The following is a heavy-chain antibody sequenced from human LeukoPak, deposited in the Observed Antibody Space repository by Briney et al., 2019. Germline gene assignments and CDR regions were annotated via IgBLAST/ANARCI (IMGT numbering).Heavy chain of an antibody. CDR2: INTGKGNT. CDR1: GYTFTDYA. CDR3: AGDHVVGLAPFDP. J-gene: IGHJ5*02. Sequence: PMASVNVSCKASGYTFTDYAMHWVRQAPGERLEWMGWINTGKGNTKYSQKFQGRVTITMDTSASTAYMELRSLRSEDTAVYYCAGDHVVGLAPFDPWGQGTLVTVSS. V-gene: IGHV1-3*04. D-gene: IGHD2-15*01.